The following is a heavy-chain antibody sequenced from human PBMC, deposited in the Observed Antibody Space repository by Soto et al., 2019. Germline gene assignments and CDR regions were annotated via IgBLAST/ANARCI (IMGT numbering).Heavy chain of an antibody. Sequence: GGSLRLSCAASGFTFSDYYMSWIRQAPGKGLEWVLYISSSGSTIYYADSVKGRFTISRDNAKNSLYLQMNSLRAEDTAVYYCARVSNSGYDLYYFDYWGQGTLVTVSS. J-gene: IGHJ4*02. CDR1: GFTFSDYY. CDR3: ARVSNSGYDLYYFDY. D-gene: IGHD5-12*01. V-gene: IGHV3-11*01. CDR2: ISSSGSTI.